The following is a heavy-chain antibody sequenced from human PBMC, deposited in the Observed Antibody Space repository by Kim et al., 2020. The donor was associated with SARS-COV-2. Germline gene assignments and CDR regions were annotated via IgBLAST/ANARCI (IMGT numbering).Heavy chain of an antibody. Sequence: GGSLRLSCAASGFTFSSYAMHWVRQAPGKGLEWVAVISYDGSNKYYADSVKGRFTISRDNSKNTLYLQMNSLRAEDTAVYYCARGRNDHPDYWGQGTLVTVSS. CDR2: ISYDGSNK. J-gene: IGHJ4*02. CDR3: ARGRNDHPDY. V-gene: IGHV3-30-3*01. D-gene: IGHD1-1*01. CDR1: GFTFSSYA.